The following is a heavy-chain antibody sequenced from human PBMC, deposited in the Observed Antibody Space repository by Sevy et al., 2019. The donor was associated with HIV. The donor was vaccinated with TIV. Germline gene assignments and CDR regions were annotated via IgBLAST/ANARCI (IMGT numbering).Heavy chain of an antibody. CDR1: GFTFSGYG. Sequence: GGSLRLSCAASGFTFSGYGMHWVRQAPGKGLEWVAMIWYDGSNKYYADSVKGRFTISRDNSKNTLYLQMNSLRAEDTAVYYCAKGGSTSGYYLNYFAYWGQGTLVTVSS. V-gene: IGHV3-33*06. J-gene: IGHJ4*02. CDR3: AKGGSTSGYYLNYFAY. D-gene: IGHD3-22*01. CDR2: IWYDGSNK.